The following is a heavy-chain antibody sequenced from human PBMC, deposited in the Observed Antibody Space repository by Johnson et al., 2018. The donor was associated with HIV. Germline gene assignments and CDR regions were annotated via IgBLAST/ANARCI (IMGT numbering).Heavy chain of an antibody. Sequence: QVQLVESGGGLVQPGGSLRLSCVASGFTFSDYAMSWVRQAPGRGLEWVAFIGYDGSNKYYADSVKGRFTISRDNSKNTLYLQMNSLRAEDTALYYCARDLGSGYNDAFDIWGQGTMVTISS. D-gene: IGHD3-22*01. CDR1: GFTFSDYA. V-gene: IGHV3-33*08. J-gene: IGHJ3*02. CDR3: ARDLGSGYNDAFDI. CDR2: IGYDGSNK.